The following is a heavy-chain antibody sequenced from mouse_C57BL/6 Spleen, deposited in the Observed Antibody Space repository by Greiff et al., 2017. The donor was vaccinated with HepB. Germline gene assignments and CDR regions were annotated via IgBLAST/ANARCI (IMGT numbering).Heavy chain of an antibody. CDR1: GYTFTSYW. D-gene: IGHD1-1*01. CDR3: ALPCGSSGYFDY. J-gene: IGHJ2*01. CDR2: IDPSDSYT. V-gene: IGHV1-69*01. Sequence: QVQLQQPGAELVMPGASVKLSCKASGYTFTSYWMHWVKQRPGQGLEWIGEIDPSDSYTNYNQKFKGKSTLTVDKSSSTAYMQLSSLTSEDSAVYYCALPCGSSGYFDYWGQGTTLTVSS.